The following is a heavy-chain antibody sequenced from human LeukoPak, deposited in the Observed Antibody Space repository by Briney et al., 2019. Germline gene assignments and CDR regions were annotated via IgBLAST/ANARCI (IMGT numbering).Heavy chain of an antibody. CDR3: ATGYGSGNACDY. J-gene: IGHJ4*02. V-gene: IGHV3-15*01. D-gene: IGHD3-10*01. CDR2: VKSESDGRTA. CDR1: GFTFTNAW. Sequence: PWGSLTLSCAASGFTFTNAWMSWVRQAPGRGLEWVGLVKSESDGRTAVYAAPVKGRFTISRDDSKNTLYLQMNSLKTEDTAVYYCATGYGSGNACDYWGQGTLVTDPS.